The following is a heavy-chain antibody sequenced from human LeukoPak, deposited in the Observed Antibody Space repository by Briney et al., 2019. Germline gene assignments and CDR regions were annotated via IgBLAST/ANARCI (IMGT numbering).Heavy chain of an antibody. CDR3: ARDPGNSGYGMDV. CDR1: GFTFSSYA. D-gene: IGHD5-12*01. Sequence: GGSLRLSCAASGFTFSSYAMSWVRQAPGKGLEWVSAISGSGDNTYYADSVQGRFTVSRDSAKNSLYLQMNSLRDEDTAVYYCARDPGNSGYGMDVWGQGTTVIVSS. CDR2: ISGSGDNT. V-gene: IGHV3-23*01. J-gene: IGHJ6*02.